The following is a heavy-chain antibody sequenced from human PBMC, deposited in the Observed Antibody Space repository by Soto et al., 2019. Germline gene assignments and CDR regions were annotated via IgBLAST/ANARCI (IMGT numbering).Heavy chain of an antibody. Sequence: SETLSLTCTVSGGSISSYYWSWIRQPPGKGLEWIGYIYYSGSTNYNPSLKSRVTISVDTSKNQFSLKLSYVTAADTAVYYCARGPEVVPAANWYYYYYYYMDVWGKGTTVTVSS. CDR3: ARGPEVVPAANWYYYYYYYMDV. V-gene: IGHV4-59*01. J-gene: IGHJ6*03. CDR2: IYYSGST. D-gene: IGHD2-2*01. CDR1: GGSISSYY.